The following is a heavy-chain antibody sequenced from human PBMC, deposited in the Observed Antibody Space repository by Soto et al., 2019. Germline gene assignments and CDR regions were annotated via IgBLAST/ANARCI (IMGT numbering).Heavy chain of an antibody. CDR3: ARDSGGAIVVIPAAYGMDV. J-gene: IGHJ6*02. Sequence: QVPLVQSGAEVKKPGASLKVSCKASGYTFTDYYLHWVRQAPGQGLEWMGCINLNSGGTQYAQNFQGWVTMTRDTSISTADMEVSRLRSDYAAVYYCARDSGGAIVVIPAAYGMDVWGQGPTVTVSS. D-gene: IGHD2-2*01. V-gene: IGHV1-2*04. CDR2: INLNSGGT. CDR1: GYTFTDYY.